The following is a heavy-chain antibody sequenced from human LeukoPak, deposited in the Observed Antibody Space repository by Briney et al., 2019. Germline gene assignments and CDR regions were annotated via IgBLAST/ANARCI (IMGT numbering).Heavy chain of an antibody. J-gene: IGHJ6*02. CDR2: INPNSGGT. Sequence: GASVKVSCKASGYTFTGYYMHWVRQAPGQGLEWMGWINPNSGGTNYAQKFQGRVTMTRDTSISTAYMELSRLRSDETAVYYCARAALWFGELLDGMDVWGQGTTVTVPS. CDR3: ARAALWFGELLDGMDV. D-gene: IGHD3-10*01. CDR1: GYTFTGYY. V-gene: IGHV1-2*02.